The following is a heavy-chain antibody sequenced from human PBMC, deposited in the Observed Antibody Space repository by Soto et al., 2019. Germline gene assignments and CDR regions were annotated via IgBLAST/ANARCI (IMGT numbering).Heavy chain of an antibody. CDR3: ARDQVLWWLVDY. V-gene: IGHV1-46*01. D-gene: IGHD6-19*01. CDR2: INPSGGST. J-gene: IGHJ4*02. Sequence: ASVKVSCKASGYTFTSYYIHWVRQAPGQGLEWMGIINPSGGSTSYAQKFQGRVTMTRDTSTSTVYMELSSLRSEDTAVYYCARDQVLWWLVDYWGQGTLVIVSS. CDR1: GYTFTSYY.